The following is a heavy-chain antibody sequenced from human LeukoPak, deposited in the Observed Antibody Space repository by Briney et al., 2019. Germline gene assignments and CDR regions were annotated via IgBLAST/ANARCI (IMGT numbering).Heavy chain of an antibody. D-gene: IGHD6-6*01. CDR3: AISSIAARPSYFDY. Sequence: PGGSLRLSCAASGFTFSSYSMNWVRQAPGKGLEWVSSISSSSSYIYYADSVKGRFTISRDNAKNSLYLQMNSLRAEDTAVYYCAISSIAARPSYFDYWGQGTLVTVSS. CDR2: ISSSSSYI. CDR1: GFTFSSYS. J-gene: IGHJ4*02. V-gene: IGHV3-21*01.